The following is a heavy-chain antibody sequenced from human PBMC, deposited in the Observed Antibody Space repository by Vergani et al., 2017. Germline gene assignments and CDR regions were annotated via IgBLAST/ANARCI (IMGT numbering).Heavy chain of an antibody. Sequence: QVQLPQWGAGLLKPSETLSLTCAVYGGSFSGYYWSWIRQPPGKGLEWIGEINHSGSTNYNPSLKSRVTISVDTSKNQFSLKLSSVTAADTAVYYCARGFTFDYYGSGSYYNGFDYWGQGTLVTVSS. J-gene: IGHJ4*02. D-gene: IGHD3-10*01. V-gene: IGHV4-34*01. CDR3: ARGFTFDYYGSGSYYNGFDY. CDR2: INHSGST. CDR1: GGSFSGYY.